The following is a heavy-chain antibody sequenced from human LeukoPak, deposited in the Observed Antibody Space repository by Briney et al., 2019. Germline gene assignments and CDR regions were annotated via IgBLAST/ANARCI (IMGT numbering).Heavy chain of an antibody. CDR2: ISDSARTT. CDR3: AKWWSYIDY. J-gene: IGHJ4*02. CDR1: GLTFSSYA. D-gene: IGHD2-15*01. V-gene: IGHV3-23*01. Sequence: GGSLRPSCAASGLTFSSYAMSWVRQAPGKGLEWVSSISDSARTTYYADSVKGRFTISRDNSKNTVYLQMNSLRAEDTAIYYCAKWWSYIDYWGQGALVTVSS.